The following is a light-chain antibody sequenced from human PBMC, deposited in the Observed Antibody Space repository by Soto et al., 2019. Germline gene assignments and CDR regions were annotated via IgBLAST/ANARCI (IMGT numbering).Light chain of an antibody. CDR1: QSISSNH. CDR2: GSS. V-gene: IGKV3-20*01. Sequence: ELVLTQSPGTLSLSPAERATLSCRASQSISSNHLAWYQQTPGQAPRLLIYGSSPRATGIPDRVSASGSGTDFSLTISRLEPEDSAVSVCQHDGGSPPYTFGQGTKVESK. J-gene: IGKJ2*01. CDR3: QHDGGSPPYT.